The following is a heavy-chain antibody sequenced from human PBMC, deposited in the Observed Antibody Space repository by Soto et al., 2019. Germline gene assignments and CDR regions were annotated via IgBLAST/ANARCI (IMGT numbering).Heavy chain of an antibody. CDR2: IKSKTDGGTT. Sequence: EVQLVESGGGLVKPGGSLRLSCAASGFTFSNAWMNWVRQAPGKGLEWVGRIKSKTDGGTTDYAAPVKGRFTISRDDSKNTLYLQMNSLKTEATAVYYCTTVTEWRGYSGYYYYGMDVWGQGTTVTVSS. CDR3: TTVTEWRGYSGYYYYGMDV. CDR1: GFTFSNAW. V-gene: IGHV3-15*07. J-gene: IGHJ6*02. D-gene: IGHD5-12*01.